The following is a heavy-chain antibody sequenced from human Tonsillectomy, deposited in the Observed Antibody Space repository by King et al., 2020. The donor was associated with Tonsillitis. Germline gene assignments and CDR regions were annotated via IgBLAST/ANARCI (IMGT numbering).Heavy chain of an antibody. V-gene: IGHV4-59*08. J-gene: IGHJ6*03. Sequence: QLQESGPGLVKPSETLSLTCTVSGGSISSYYWSWIRQPPGKGLEWIGYIYYSGSTNYNPSFKSRVTISIDTSKIQFSLKLSSVTAADTAVYYCARPWGPEGYYYYMDVWGKGTTVTVSS. CDR2: IYYSGST. CDR1: GGSISSYY. CDR3: ARPWGPEGYYYYMDV. D-gene: IGHD3-22*01.